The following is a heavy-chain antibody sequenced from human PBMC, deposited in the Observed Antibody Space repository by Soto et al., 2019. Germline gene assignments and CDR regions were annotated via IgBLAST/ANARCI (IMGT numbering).Heavy chain of an antibody. J-gene: IGHJ4*02. D-gene: IGHD2-15*01. CDR1: GFTFSGFD. V-gene: IGHV3-13*01. CDR3: ARGQEVGAHFFES. Sequence: GGSLRLSCEASGFTFSGFDMHWVRQPTGKGLEWVSTIGTAGDTYYAVSVKGRFTISRDNAKNSLSLQMNSLRAGDTAVSFCARGQEVGAHFFESWGQGTQVTVSS. CDR2: IGTAGDT.